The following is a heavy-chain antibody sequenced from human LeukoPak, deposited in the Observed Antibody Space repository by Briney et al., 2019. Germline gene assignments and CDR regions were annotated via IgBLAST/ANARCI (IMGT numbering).Heavy chain of an antibody. V-gene: IGHV6-1*01. CDR3: ARGLTVTNWDHWFDP. CDR1: GDSVSSNSAA. Sequence: SQTLSLTCDISGDSVSSNSAAWNWIRQSPSRGLEWLGRTYYRSKWYNDYAVSVKSRITINPDTSKNQFSLQLNSVTPEDTAVYYCARGLTVTNWDHWFDPWGQGTLVTVSS. D-gene: IGHD4-17*01. J-gene: IGHJ5*02. CDR2: TYYRSKWYN.